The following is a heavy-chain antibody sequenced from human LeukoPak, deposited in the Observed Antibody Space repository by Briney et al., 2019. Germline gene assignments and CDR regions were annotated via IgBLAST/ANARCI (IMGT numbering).Heavy chain of an antibody. V-gene: IGHV4-4*07. Sequence: SETLSLTCTVSGGSISSHYWSWIRQPAGKGLEWIGRIYTSGSTNYNPSLKSRVTISVDTSKNQFSLKLSSVTAADTAVYYCARISPLYGMDVWGQGTTVTVSS. CDR1: GGSISSHY. J-gene: IGHJ6*02. CDR2: IYTSGST. CDR3: ARISPLYGMDV.